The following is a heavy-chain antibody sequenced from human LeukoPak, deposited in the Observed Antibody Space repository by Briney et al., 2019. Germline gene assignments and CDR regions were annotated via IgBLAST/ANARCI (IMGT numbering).Heavy chain of an antibody. CDR1: GGSISSYY. CDR2: IYYSGST. D-gene: IGHD3-22*01. Sequence: SETLSLTCTVSGGSISSYYWSWIRQPPGKRLEWIGYIYYSGSTNYNPSLKSRVTISVDTSNNQFSLKLSSVTAADTAVYYCARDRNYYDSSAYSLDYWGQGTLVTVSS. CDR3: ARDRNYYDSSAYSLDY. V-gene: IGHV4-59*01. J-gene: IGHJ4*02.